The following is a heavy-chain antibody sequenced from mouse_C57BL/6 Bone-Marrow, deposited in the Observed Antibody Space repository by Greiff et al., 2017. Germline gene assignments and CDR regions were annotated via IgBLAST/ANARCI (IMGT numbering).Heavy chain of an antibody. CDR2: IRNKANGYTT. CDR3: ARPDYYGSSYRFAY. Sequence: EVQLVESGGGLVQPGGSLSLSCAASGFTFTDYYMSWVRQPPGKALEWLGFIRNKANGYTTEYSASVKGRFTISRDNSQSILYLQMNALRAEDSATYYCARPDYYGSSYRFAYWGQGTLVTVSA. V-gene: IGHV7-3*01. CDR1: GFTFTDYY. J-gene: IGHJ3*01. D-gene: IGHD1-1*01.